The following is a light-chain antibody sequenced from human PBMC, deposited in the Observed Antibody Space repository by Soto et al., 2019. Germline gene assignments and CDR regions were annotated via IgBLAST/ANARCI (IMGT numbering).Light chain of an antibody. CDR3: QQYGSSGT. CDR2: GAS. Sequence: ENVLTQSPGTVSLSTGERATLSCRASQSVSSNYLAWYQQKPGQAPRLLIYGASTRATGIPDRFSGSGSGTDFTLTISRLEPEDFAVYYCQQYGSSGTFGQGTKVDI. J-gene: IGKJ1*01. CDR1: QSVSSNY. V-gene: IGKV3-20*01.